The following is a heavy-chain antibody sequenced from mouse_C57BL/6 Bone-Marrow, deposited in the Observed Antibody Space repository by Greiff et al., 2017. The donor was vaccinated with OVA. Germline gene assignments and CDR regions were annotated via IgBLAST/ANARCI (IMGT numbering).Heavy chain of an antibody. Sequence: VQLKESVAELVRPGASVKLSCTASGFTITNTYMHWVKQRPEQGLEWIGRIDPANDNTKYAPKFQGKATMTADTSSNTAYLQLSSLSSEDTAVYCCARGNFSGSVYAMDYWGQGTSVTVSS. CDR2: IDPANDNT. D-gene: IGHD1-3*01. V-gene: IGHV14-3*01. CDR1: GFTITNTY. J-gene: IGHJ4*01. CDR3: ARGNFSGSVYAMDY.